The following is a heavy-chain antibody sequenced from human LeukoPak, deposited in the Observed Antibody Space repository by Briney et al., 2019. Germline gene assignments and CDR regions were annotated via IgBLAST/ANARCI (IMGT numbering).Heavy chain of an antibody. J-gene: IGHJ4*02. V-gene: IGHV1-2*04. D-gene: IGHD6-19*01. Sequence: GASVKVSCKASRYTFTGYYMHWVRQAPGQGLEWMGWINPNSGGTNYAQKFQGWVTMTRDTSISTAYMELSRLRSDDTAVDYCARGGSSGWYHYFDYWGQGTLVTVSS. CDR2: INPNSGGT. CDR3: ARGGSSGWYHYFDY. CDR1: RYTFTGYY.